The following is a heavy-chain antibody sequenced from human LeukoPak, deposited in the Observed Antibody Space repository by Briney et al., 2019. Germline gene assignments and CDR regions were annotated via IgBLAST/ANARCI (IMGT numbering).Heavy chain of an antibody. J-gene: IGHJ6*02. D-gene: IGHD2-15*01. CDR2: ISWNSGSI. CDR3: AKGKDCSGGSCYSGLYYGMDV. V-gene: IGHV3-9*01. Sequence: GRSLRLSCAASGFTFDDYTMHWVRQAPGKGLEWVSGISWNSGSIDYADSVKGRFTISRDNAKNSLYLQMNSLTTEDTALYYCAKGKDCSGGSCYSGLYYGMDVWGQGTTVTVS. CDR1: GFTFDDYT.